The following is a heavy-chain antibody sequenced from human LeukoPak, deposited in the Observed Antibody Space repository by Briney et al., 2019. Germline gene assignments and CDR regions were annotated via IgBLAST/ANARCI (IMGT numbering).Heavy chain of an antibody. CDR1: GFTFTNVA. D-gene: IGHD1-14*01. CDR3: AKSSGVTGIHRPFDY. J-gene: IGHJ4*02. Sequence: PGGSLRLSCATSGFTFTNVAMHWVRQTPGKGLEWVALTWCDGSSEYYADSVKGRFTISLDNSKNTLHLHMSSLRAEDTAVYFCAKSSGVTGIHRPFDYWGQGTLVTVSS. V-gene: IGHV3-33*06. CDR2: TWCDGSSE.